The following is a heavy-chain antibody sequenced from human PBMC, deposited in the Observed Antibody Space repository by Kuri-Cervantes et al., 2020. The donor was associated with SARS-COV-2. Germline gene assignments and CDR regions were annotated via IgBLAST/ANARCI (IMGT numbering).Heavy chain of an antibody. CDR3: ARDGDDPTGERAFNI. V-gene: IGHV3-20*04. CDR2: INWNGGST. J-gene: IGHJ3*02. Sequence: GESLKISCAASGFTFDDYGMSWVRQAPGKGLEWVSGINWNGGSTGYADSVKGRFTISRDNAKNSLYLQMNSLRAEDTAVYYCARDGDDPTGERAFNIWGQGTMVTVSS. D-gene: IGHD7-27*01. CDR1: GFTFDDYG.